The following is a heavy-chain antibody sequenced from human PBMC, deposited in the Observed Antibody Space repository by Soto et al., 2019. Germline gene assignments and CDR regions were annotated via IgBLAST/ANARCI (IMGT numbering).Heavy chain of an antibody. CDR3: KKNRQYRRDCFHY. CDR1: GFTVTSNG. Sequence: PGGFLRFSCGVCGFTVTSNGVSWVRQAPGKGLECVSAISPNGQGIWYGDSVKGRFTISREMSRNTVFLQIDSLRAEDTAVYYCKKNRQYRRDCFHYWAQATMDTDST. V-gene: IGHV3-23*01. J-gene: IGHJ4*02. D-gene: IGHD3-16*02. CDR2: ISPNGQGI.